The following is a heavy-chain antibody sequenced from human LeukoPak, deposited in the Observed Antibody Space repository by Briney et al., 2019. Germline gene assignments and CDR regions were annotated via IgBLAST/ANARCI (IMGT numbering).Heavy chain of an antibody. Sequence: RAWGSLRLSCTASGFTFGDFAMSWFRQAPGKGLEWVGFIRTRPYGATTEYAASVKGRFTISRDDSKSIAYLQMNSLKTEDTAVYYCTRDSRYSGSPLYFDYWGQGTLVTVSS. CDR2: IRTRPYGATT. CDR1: GFTFGDFA. J-gene: IGHJ4*02. V-gene: IGHV3-49*03. CDR3: TRDSRYSGSPLYFDY. D-gene: IGHD1-26*01.